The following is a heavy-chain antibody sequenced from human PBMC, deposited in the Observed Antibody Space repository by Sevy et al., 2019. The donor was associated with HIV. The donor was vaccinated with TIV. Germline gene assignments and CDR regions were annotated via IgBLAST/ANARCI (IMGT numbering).Heavy chain of an antibody. Sequence: ASVKVSCKASGYTFTSYGISWVRQAPGQGLEWMGWISAYNGNTNYAQKLQGRVTMTTDTSTSKAYMELRSLRSDDTAVYYCARESSGWYGLGNWFDPWGQGTLVTVSS. CDR1: GYTFTSYG. CDR2: ISAYNGNT. V-gene: IGHV1-18*01. CDR3: ARESSGWYGLGNWFDP. D-gene: IGHD6-19*01. J-gene: IGHJ5*02.